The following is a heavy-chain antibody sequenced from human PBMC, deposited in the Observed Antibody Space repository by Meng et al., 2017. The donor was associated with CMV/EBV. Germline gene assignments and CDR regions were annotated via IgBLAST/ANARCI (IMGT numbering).Heavy chain of an antibody. CDR2: INSDGSST. J-gene: IGHJ6*02. D-gene: IGHD2-2*01. CDR3: ARALAPYQPAGGMDV. CDR1: GFTFSSYW. Sequence: GGSLRLSCAASGFTFSSYWMHWVRQAPGKGLVWVSRINSDGSSTTYADSVKGRFTISRDNAKNTLYLQMNSLRTEDTAVYYCARALAPYQPAGGMDVWGQGTTVTVSS. V-gene: IGHV3-74*01.